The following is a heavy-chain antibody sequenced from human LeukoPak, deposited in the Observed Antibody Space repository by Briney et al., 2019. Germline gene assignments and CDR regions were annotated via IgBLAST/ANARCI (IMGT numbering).Heavy chain of an antibody. D-gene: IGHD3-3*01. CDR2: IKQDGSEK. J-gene: IGHJ5*02. CDR3: ARRGYFEFWSGYFQRLEGWFDP. CDR1: GFRFSTYW. V-gene: IGHV3-7*01. Sequence: LAGGSLRLSCAASGFRFSTYWMSWVRQAPRKGLEWVANIKQDGSEKYYVDSVKGRFTVSRDNAKNSLYLEMNSLRAEDTAVYYCARRGYFEFWSGYFQRLEGWFDPWGQGTLVTVSS.